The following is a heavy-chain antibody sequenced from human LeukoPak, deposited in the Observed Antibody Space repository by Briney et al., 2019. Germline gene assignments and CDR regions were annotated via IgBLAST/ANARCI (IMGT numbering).Heavy chain of an antibody. CDR2: INAGNGNT. CDR1: GYTSTSYA. J-gene: IGHJ5*02. D-gene: IGHD6-19*01. CDR3: ARESVAVARENWFDP. V-gene: IGHV1-3*01. Sequence: ASVKVSCKASGYTSTSYAMHWVRQAPGQRLEWMGWINAGNGNTKYSQKFQGRVTITRDTSASTAYMELSSLRSEDTAVYYCARESVAVARENWFDPWGQGTLVAVSS.